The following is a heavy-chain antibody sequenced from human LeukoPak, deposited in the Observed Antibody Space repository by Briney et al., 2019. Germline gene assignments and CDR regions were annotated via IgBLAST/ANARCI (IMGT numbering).Heavy chain of an antibody. CDR3: ARGVGAAAQVWFDP. D-gene: IGHD6-13*01. V-gene: IGHV4-30-4*01. Sequence: PSETLSLTCTVSGGSISSGDYYWSWIRQPPGKGLEWIGYIYYSGSTYYNPSLKSRVTISVDTSKNQFSLKLSSVTAADTAVYYCARGVGAAAQVWFDPWGQGTLVTVSS. CDR1: GGSISSGDYY. J-gene: IGHJ5*02. CDR2: IYYSGST.